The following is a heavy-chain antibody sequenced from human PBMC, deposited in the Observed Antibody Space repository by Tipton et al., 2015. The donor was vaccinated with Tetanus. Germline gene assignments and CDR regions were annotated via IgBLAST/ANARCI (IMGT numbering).Heavy chain of an antibody. CDR1: GGSISSYY. Sequence: LRLSCTVSGGSISSYYWSWVRQPPGKGLEWIAYIHYSGRTNYNPSLKSRVTISLATSENQFSLTLSSVTAADTAVYYCARHSAMPAAIVYYAMDVWGQGTTVTVSS. D-gene: IGHD2-2*02. CDR3: ARHSAMPAAIVYYAMDV. CDR2: IHYSGRT. V-gene: IGHV4-59*08. J-gene: IGHJ6*02.